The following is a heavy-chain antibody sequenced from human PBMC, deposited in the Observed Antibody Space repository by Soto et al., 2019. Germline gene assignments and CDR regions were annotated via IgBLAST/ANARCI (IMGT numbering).Heavy chain of an antibody. V-gene: IGHV3-15*01. Sequence: EVQVVESGGGLVQPGESLRVSCVVSGLNTCSHSWVTLVRPAPGKRLEGIGRSSIGGETDYGAPVKDRFVISREDSKNTVFLQMNVLNTADTAVDYCSYNGDSYFRMDVWGQGTTVTVSS. D-gene: IGHD2-8*01. CDR1: GLNTCSHSW. J-gene: IGHJ6*02. CDR2: SSIGGET. CDR3: SYNGDSYFRMDV.